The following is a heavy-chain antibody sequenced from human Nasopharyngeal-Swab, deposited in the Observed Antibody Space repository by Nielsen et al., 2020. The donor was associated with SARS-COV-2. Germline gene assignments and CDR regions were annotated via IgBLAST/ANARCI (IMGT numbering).Heavy chain of an antibody. J-gene: IGHJ4*02. CDR3: TTVYEY. CDR1: GLIFTDAW. Sequence: GESLKISCAASGLIFTDAWMHWVRQAPGTGPVWVSGTNGDGTSTTYADFVKGRFTISRDNAEKTLYLQMNSLRAEDTAVYYCTTVYEYWGQGTLVTVSS. CDR2: TNGDGTST. V-gene: IGHV3-74*01. D-gene: IGHD5/OR15-5a*01.